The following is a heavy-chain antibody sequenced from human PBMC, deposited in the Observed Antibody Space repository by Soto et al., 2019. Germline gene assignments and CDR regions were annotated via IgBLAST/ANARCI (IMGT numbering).Heavy chain of an antibody. Sequence: QVQLQESGPGLVKPSGTLSLTCAVSGGSISSSNWWHWVRQPPGQGLEWIGELYHSGSTNYNPSLNNRPTRSVEKSKNQSSRKLSSVTAADSAVYYCARDLMRKAVAERGPYLDYWAQGTLVTVSS. D-gene: IGHD6-19*01. V-gene: IGHV4-4*02. CDR2: LYHSGST. J-gene: IGHJ4*02. CDR3: ARDLMRKAVAERGPYLDY. CDR1: GGSISSSNW.